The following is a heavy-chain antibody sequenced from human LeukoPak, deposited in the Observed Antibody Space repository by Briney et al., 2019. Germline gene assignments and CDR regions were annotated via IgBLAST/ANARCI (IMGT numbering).Heavy chain of an antibody. D-gene: IGHD3-9*01. CDR3: AKAGIQYLQHPYFDY. CDR2: ISWNSGSI. Sequence: PGRSLRLSCVVSGFTFDDYAMHWVRQAPGKGLEWVSGISWNSGSIGYADSVKGRFTISRDNAKNSLYLQMNSLRAEDMALYYCAKAGIQYLQHPYFDYWGQGTLVTVSS. V-gene: IGHV3-9*03. J-gene: IGHJ4*02. CDR1: GFTFDDYA.